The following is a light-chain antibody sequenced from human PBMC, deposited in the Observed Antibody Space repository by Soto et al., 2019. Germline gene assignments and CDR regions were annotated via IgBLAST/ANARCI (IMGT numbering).Light chain of an antibody. J-gene: IGLJ2*01. Sequence: QLVLTQSPSASASLGASVKLTCTLSSGHNTYAIAWHQQQAEKGPRYLMKLNSDGRHTKGDGIPDRFSGSSSGAERYLTISSLQSEDEADYYCQTWGTGIDVVFGGGTKVTVL. V-gene: IGLV4-69*01. CDR3: QTWGTGIDVV. CDR1: SGHNTYA. CDR2: LNSDGRH.